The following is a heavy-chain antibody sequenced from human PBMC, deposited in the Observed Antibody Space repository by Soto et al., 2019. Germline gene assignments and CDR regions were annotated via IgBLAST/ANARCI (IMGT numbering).Heavy chain of an antibody. CDR2: IYYSGST. V-gene: IGHV4-39*01. D-gene: IGHD4-17*01. J-gene: IGHJ5*02. Sequence: QLQLQESGPGLVKPSETLSLTCTVSGGSISSSSYYWGWIRQPPGKGLEWIGSIYYSGSTYYNPSIKYRVTTSVDTSKTPFSLKLSSVTAADTAVYYCARGDYGDYVGWFDPWGQGTLVTVSS. CDR3: ARGDYGDYVGWFDP. CDR1: GGSISSSSYY.